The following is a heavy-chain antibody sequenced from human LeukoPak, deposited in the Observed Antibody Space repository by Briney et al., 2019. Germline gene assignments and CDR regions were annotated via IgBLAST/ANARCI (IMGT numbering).Heavy chain of an antibody. CDR2: IWYDGSNE. CDR3: ARVPYYYDSSGYYHFDY. V-gene: IGHV3-33*01. CDR1: GFSFGSYS. Sequence: GGSLRLSCEASGFSFGSYSMHWARQVPGKGLEWVAVIWYDGSNEDYADSVKGRFTISRDNAKNSLYLQMNSLRAEDTAVYYCARVPYYYDSSGYYHFDYWGQGTLVTVSS. D-gene: IGHD3-22*01. J-gene: IGHJ4*02.